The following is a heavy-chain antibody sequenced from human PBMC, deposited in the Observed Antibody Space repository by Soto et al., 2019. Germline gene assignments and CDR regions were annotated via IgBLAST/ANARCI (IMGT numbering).Heavy chain of an antibody. J-gene: IGHJ4*01. CDR1: GGSISSSSYY. CDR3: ASSASPDAY. CDR2: ISSGGNTI. V-gene: IGHV3-11*04. Sequence: LSLTCTVSGGSISSSSYYWGWIRQPPGRGLEWVSHISSGGNTIYYADSVKGRFTISRDNAKNSLFLQMNSLRAEDTAVYYCASSASPDAYWGHGTLVTVSS. D-gene: IGHD1-26*01.